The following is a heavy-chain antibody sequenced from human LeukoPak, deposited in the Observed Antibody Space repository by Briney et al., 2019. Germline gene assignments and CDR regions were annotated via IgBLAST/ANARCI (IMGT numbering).Heavy chain of an antibody. Sequence: PGGSLRLSCAASGFIFSTYAMSWVRQAPGKGLEWVSAISGSGGSTYYADSVKGRFTISRDNSKNTLFLQMNSLRAEDTAVYYCARRFTYYYDSSGYYPSAFDIWGQGTMVTVSS. J-gene: IGHJ3*02. D-gene: IGHD3-22*01. V-gene: IGHV3-23*01. CDR3: ARRFTYYYDSSGYYPSAFDI. CDR1: GFIFSTYA. CDR2: ISGSGGST.